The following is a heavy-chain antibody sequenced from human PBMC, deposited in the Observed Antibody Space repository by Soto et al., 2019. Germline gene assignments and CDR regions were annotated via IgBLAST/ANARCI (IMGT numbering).Heavy chain of an antibody. J-gene: IGHJ4*02. V-gene: IGHV3-21*06. CDR2: ISSSSSYI. CDR1: GFTFSTYS. CDR3: AGDLAPGATAERGY. Sequence: EVQLVESGGGLVKPGGSLRLSCAASGFTFSTYSMNWVRQAPGKGLEWVSSISSSSSYIYYADSVKGRFTISRDNAKNSLFLQMSSLRVDDTAVYYCAGDLAPGATAERGYCGQGTLVTVSS. D-gene: IGHD2-2*01.